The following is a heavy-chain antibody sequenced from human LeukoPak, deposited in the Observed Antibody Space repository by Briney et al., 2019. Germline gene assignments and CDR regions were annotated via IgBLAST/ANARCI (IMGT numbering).Heavy chain of an antibody. J-gene: IGHJ5*02. CDR3: ARELYGSGSYSHWFDP. CDR1: GFTFSDYY. Sequence: PGGSLRLSCAASGFTFSDYYMSWIRQAPGKGLEWVSYISSSGSTIYYADSVKGRFTISRDNSKNTLYLQMNSLRAEDTAVYYCARELYGSGSYSHWFDPWGQGTLVTVSS. CDR2: ISSSGSTI. D-gene: IGHD3-10*01. V-gene: IGHV3-11*04.